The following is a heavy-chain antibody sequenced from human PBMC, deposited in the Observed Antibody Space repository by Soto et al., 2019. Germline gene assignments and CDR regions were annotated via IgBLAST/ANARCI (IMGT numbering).Heavy chain of an antibody. CDR3: ARDLDGLHDDTSGPFPRPG. CDR2: IHSSGSI. J-gene: IGHJ1*01. V-gene: IGHV4-30-4*01. CDR1: GGPISSDDYY. Sequence: PSETLSLTCTVSGGPISSDDYYWSWIRQAPGRGLEWIGHIHSSGSIYYNPSLKSRATMSIDTAGNQFSLKVSSVTVADTAVYYCARDLDGLHDDTSGPFPRPGWGQGTLVTVSS. D-gene: IGHD3-22*01.